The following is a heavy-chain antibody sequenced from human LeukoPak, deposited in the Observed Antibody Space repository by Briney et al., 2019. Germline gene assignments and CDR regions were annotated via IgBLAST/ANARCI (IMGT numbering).Heavy chain of an antibody. Sequence: GGSLRLSCVASGFTFSHYTLHWVRQAPGRGPEWVSRVNPDGSSTNYADSVKGRFTISRDNAKNTLYLQMDSLRAEDTAVYYCARDLHGSRDVWGKGTTVTVSS. CDR2: VNPDGSST. CDR1: GFTFSHYT. J-gene: IGHJ6*04. V-gene: IGHV3-74*01. D-gene: IGHD3-10*01. CDR3: ARDLHGSRDV.